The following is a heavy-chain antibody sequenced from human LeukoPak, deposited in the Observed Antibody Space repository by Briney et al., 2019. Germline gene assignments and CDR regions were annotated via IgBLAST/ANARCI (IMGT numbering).Heavy chain of an antibody. CDR2: ISGSGGTT. CDR3: AKGLSSGWNLKGSDY. V-gene: IGHV3-23*01. J-gene: IGHJ4*02. CDR1: GFTFSSYA. D-gene: IGHD6-19*01. Sequence: LPGGSLRLSCAASGFTFSSYAMSWVRQAPGKGLEWVSSISGSGGTTYYAESVKGRFTISRDNSKNTLYLQMNSLRAEETAVYYCAKGLSSGWNLKGSDYWGQGTLVTVSS.